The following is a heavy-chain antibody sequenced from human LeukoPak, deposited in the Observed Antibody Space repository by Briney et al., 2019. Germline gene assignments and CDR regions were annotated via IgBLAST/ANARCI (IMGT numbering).Heavy chain of an antibody. Sequence: PSETLSLTCAVYGGSFSGYYWSWIRQPPGKGLEWIGEINHSGSTNYNPSLKSRVTISVDTSKNQFSLELSSVTAADTAVCYCARGPSSSWFSRVWRNWFDPWGQGTLVTVSS. V-gene: IGHV4-34*01. CDR2: INHSGST. CDR3: ARGPSSSWFSRVWRNWFDP. CDR1: GGSFSGYY. D-gene: IGHD6-13*01. J-gene: IGHJ5*02.